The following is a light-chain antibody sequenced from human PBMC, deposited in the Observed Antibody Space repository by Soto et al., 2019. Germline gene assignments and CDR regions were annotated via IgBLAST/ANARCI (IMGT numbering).Light chain of an antibody. J-gene: IGKJ5*01. CDR3: QQAASFPIT. CDR2: KAS. V-gene: IGKV1-5*03. CDR1: QTISSW. Sequence: DIQMTQSPSTLSVSVGDRVTVTCLASQTISSWLAWYQQKPGKAPKLLIYKASTLKSGVPSRFSGSGSGTEFTLTISSLRPDDFATYYCQQAASFPITFGQGTRLEIK.